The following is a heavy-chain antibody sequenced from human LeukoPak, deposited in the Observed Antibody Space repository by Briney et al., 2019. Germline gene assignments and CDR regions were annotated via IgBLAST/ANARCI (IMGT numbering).Heavy chain of an antibody. CDR1: GGSISSYY. J-gene: IGHJ5*02. Sequence: PSETLSLTCTVSGGSISSYYWSWIRLPAGKGLEWIGRIYTSGSTNYNPSLKSRVTMSVDTSKNQFSLKLSSVTAADTAVYYCARDRLQLWLRDNWFDPWGQGTLVTVSS. CDR2: IYTSGST. V-gene: IGHV4-4*07. CDR3: ARDRLQLWLRDNWFDP. D-gene: IGHD5-18*01.